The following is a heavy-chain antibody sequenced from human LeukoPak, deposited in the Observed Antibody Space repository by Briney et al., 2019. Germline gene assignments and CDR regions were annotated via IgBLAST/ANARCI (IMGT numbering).Heavy chain of an antibody. Sequence: PSETLSLTCAVYGGSFSCYYWSWIRQPPGKGLEWVGEINHSGSTNYNPSLKSRVTISVDTSKNQFSLKLSSVTAADTAVYYCARGYSSSWYFKAYFWFDPWGQGTLVTVSS. J-gene: IGHJ5*02. D-gene: IGHD6-13*01. CDR3: ARGYSSSWYFKAYFWFDP. CDR2: INHSGST. CDR1: GGSFSCYY. V-gene: IGHV4-34*01.